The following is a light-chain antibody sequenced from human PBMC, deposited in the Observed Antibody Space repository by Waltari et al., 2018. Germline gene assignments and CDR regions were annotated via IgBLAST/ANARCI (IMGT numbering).Light chain of an antibody. J-gene: IGKJ2*01. Sequence: DIQMTQSPSSLSASIGDRVIITCRASQTVSSDLHWYQQRPGTAPKLLIYSASTLQRGVPSRFSGSGSGTDFTLTINNLQPDDFATYFCQQNYASPFTFGQGTTLDMK. CDR3: QQNYASPFT. CDR1: QTVSSD. V-gene: IGKV1-39*01. CDR2: SAS.